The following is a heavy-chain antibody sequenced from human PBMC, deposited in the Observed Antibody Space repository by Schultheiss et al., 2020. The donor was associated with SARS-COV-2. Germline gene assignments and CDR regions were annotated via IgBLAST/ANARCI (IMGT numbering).Heavy chain of an antibody. CDR3: ARDLGLEVAVAGNYCYGMDV. J-gene: IGHJ6*02. Sequence: GGSLRLSCAASGFTFSSYAMHWVRQAPGKGLEWVAVISYDGSNKYYADSVKGRFTISRDNSKNTLYLQMNSLRAEDTAVYYCARDLGLEVAVAGNYCYGMDVWGQGTTVTVSS. CDR1: GFTFSSYA. CDR2: ISYDGSNK. V-gene: IGHV3-30*04. D-gene: IGHD6-19*01.